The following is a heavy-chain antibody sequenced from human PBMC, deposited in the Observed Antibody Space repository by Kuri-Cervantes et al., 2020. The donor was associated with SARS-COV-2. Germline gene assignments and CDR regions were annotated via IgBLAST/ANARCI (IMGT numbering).Heavy chain of an antibody. Sequence: GESLKISCAASGFTFSSYWMSWVRQAPGKGLEWVANIKQDGSEKYYVDSVKGRFTISRDNAKNSLYLQMNSLRAEDTAVYYCARSQYGRNYYYYGMEVWGQGTTVTVSS. CDR1: GFTFSSYW. D-gene: IGHD4-17*01. J-gene: IGHJ6*02. CDR3: ARSQYGRNYYYYGMEV. V-gene: IGHV3-7*02. CDR2: IKQDGSEK.